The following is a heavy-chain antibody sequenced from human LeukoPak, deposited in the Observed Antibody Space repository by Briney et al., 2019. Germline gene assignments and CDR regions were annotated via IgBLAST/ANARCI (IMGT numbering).Heavy chain of an antibody. CDR3: ARGRQQLASRPSYYYYYYMDV. D-gene: IGHD6-13*01. J-gene: IGHJ6*03. CDR1: GGSFSGYY. Sequence: SETLSLTCAVYGGSFSGYYWGWIRQPPGKGLEWIGEINHSGSTNYNPSLKSRVTISVDTSKNQFSLKLSSVTAADTAVYYCARGRQQLASRPSYYYYYYMDVWGKGTTVTVSS. V-gene: IGHV4-34*01. CDR2: INHSGST.